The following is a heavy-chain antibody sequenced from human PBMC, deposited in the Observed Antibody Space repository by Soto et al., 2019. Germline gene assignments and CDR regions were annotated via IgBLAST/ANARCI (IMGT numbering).Heavy chain of an antibody. Sequence: GGSLRLSCAASGFTFRSYGMHWVRQAPGQGLEWGAVIWYDGSNKYYADSVKGRFTISRDNSKNTLYLQMNSLRAEDTAVYYCARDLTYYYDSSGNPALYYYGMDVWGQGTTVTVSS. CDR3: ARDLTYYYDSSGNPALYYYGMDV. D-gene: IGHD3-22*01. CDR2: IWYDGSNK. CDR1: GFTFRSYG. J-gene: IGHJ6*02. V-gene: IGHV3-33*08.